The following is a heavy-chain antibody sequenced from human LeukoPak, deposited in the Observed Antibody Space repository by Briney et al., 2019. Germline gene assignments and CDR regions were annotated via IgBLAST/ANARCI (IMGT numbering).Heavy chain of an antibody. CDR3: ARGRSRCSSTSCYISSPPGV. Sequence: SDTLSLTCAVCGLSFSRYYWSWIRQPPGKGLEWIWEINHSGSTSYNPPLTSRLTKEVGTSKNQFSLKLSSVTAADTAVYYCARGRSRCSSTSCYISSPPGVWGKGTTVTVSS. CDR1: GLSFSRYY. D-gene: IGHD2-2*02. J-gene: IGHJ6*04. V-gene: IGHV4-34*01. CDR2: INHSGST.